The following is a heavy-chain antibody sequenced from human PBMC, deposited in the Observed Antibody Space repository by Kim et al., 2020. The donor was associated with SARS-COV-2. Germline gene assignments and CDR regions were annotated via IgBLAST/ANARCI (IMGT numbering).Heavy chain of an antibody. V-gene: IGHV3-23*01. CDR2: ISGSGGST. D-gene: IGHD6-19*01. CDR3: AKDVHGGAYSSGWYKGGVAFDI. J-gene: IGHJ3*02. CDR1: GFTFSSYA. Sequence: GGSLRLSCAASGFTFSSYAMSWVRQAPGKGLEWVSAISGSGGSTYYADSVKGRFTISRDNSKNTLYLQMNSLRAEDTAVYYCAKDVHGGAYSSGWYKGGVAFDIWGQGTMVTVSS.